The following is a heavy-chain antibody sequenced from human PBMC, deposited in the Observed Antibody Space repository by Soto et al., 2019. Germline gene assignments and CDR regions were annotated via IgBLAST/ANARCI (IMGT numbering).Heavy chain of an antibody. CDR1: GGSVSSGSYY. V-gene: IGHV4-61*01. CDR3: ARTSINWFDP. CDR2: IYYSGST. Sequence: SETLSLTCTVSGGSVSSGSYYWSWIRQPPGKGLEWIGYIYYSGSTNYNPSLKSRVTISVDTSKNQFSLKLSSVTAAATAVDDCARTSINWFDPWGQGTLVAVSS. D-gene: IGHD2-2*01. J-gene: IGHJ5*02.